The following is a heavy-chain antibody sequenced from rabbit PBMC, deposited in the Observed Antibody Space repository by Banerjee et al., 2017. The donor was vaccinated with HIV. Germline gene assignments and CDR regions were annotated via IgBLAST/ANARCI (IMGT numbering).Heavy chain of an antibody. V-gene: IGHV1S45*01. Sequence: QEQLVESGGGLVQPEGSQTLTCKASGFSFSTNVWICWVRQAPGKGLEWSACIYAGSSGSTYYASWAKGRFTISKTSSTTVTLQMTSLTAADTATYFCARDYSSGWGEGYYFNLWGPGTLVTVS. CDR2: IYAGSSGST. CDR3: ARDYSSGWGEGYYFNL. D-gene: IGHD4-1*01. CDR1: GFSFSTNVW. J-gene: IGHJ4*01.